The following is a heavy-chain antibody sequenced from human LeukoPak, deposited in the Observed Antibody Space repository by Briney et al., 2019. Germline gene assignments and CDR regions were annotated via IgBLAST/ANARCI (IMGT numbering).Heavy chain of an antibody. Sequence: PGGSLRLSCAASGFNFSSYAMSWVRQAPGKGLEWVSAISGSGGSTYYADSVKGRFTISRDNSKNTLYLQMNSLRAEDTAVYYCAKVLSSSPLPYYFDYWGQGTLVTVSS. V-gene: IGHV3-23*01. J-gene: IGHJ4*02. CDR1: GFNFSSYA. D-gene: IGHD6-6*01. CDR3: AKVLSSSPLPYYFDY. CDR2: ISGSGGST.